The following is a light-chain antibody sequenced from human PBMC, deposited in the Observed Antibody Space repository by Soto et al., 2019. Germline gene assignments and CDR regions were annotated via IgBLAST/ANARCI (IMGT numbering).Light chain of an antibody. V-gene: IGLV1-51*01. CDR3: GAWDNSLSAVV. Sequence: QSVLTQPPSVSAAPGQKVTISCSGSVSNIGSSSLSWFQHLPGTVPKLLIHDNNKRPSGIPDRFSGSKSGTSATLGITGLQTGDEADYYCGAWDNSLSAVVFGGGTKLTVL. CDR2: DNN. CDR1: VSNIGSSS. J-gene: IGLJ2*01.